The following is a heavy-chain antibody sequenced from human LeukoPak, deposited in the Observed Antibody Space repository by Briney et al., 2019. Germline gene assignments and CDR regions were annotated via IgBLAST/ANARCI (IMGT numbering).Heavy chain of an antibody. J-gene: IGHJ4*02. V-gene: IGHV5-51*01. Sequence: GESLQISCKGSGYIFTSYSIAWVRQLPGKGLEWMGIIYPGDSDTRYSPSFQGQVTISADKSISTAYLQWSSLKASDTAMYYCARRPPGSGTLEYYFDYWGQGTLVTVSS. D-gene: IGHD1-26*01. CDR3: ARRPPGSGTLEYYFDY. CDR2: IYPGDSDT. CDR1: GYIFTSYS.